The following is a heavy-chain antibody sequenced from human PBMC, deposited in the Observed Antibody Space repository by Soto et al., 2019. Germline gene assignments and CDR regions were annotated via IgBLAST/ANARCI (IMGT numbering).Heavy chain of an antibody. CDR2: IIPIFGTA. Sequence: ASVKVSCKASGGTFSSYAISWVRQAPGQGLEWMGGIIPIFGTANYAQKFQGRVTITADESTSTAYMELSSLRSEDTAVYYCARTHLYGGNSDYYYYYGMDVWGQGTTVTVSS. D-gene: IGHD2-21*02. J-gene: IGHJ6*02. CDR3: ARTHLYGGNSDYYYYYGMDV. V-gene: IGHV1-69*13. CDR1: GGTFSSYA.